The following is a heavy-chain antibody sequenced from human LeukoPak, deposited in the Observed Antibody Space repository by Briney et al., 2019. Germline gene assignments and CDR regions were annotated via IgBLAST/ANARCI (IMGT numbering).Heavy chain of an antibody. J-gene: IGHJ4*02. Sequence: GGSLRLSCSASGFTFSSYAMHWVRQAPGKGLEYVSAISSNGGSTYYADSVKGGFTISRDNSKNTLYLRMSSLRAEDTAVYYCVKDHMTTVTFFDYWGQGTLVTVSS. CDR3: VKDHMTTVTFFDY. CDR1: GFTFSSYA. D-gene: IGHD4-17*01. V-gene: IGHV3-64D*06. CDR2: ISSNGGST.